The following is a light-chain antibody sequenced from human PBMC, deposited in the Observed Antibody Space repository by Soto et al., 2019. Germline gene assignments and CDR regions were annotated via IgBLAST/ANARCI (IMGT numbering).Light chain of an antibody. V-gene: IGLV1-44*01. CDR3: AAWDDSLNGYV. J-gene: IGLJ1*01. CDR2: ANN. CDR1: SSIIGSHT. Sequence: QSVLTQPPSASWTPGQRVTISCSGSSSIIGSHTVNWYQHLPGTAPKLLIYANNQRPSGVPDRFSGSKSGTSASLAISGLESEDEADYHCAAWDDSLNGYVFGTGTKVTVL.